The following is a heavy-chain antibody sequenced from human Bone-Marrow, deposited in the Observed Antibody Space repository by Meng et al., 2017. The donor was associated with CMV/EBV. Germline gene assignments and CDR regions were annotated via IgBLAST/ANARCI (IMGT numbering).Heavy chain of an antibody. D-gene: IGHD4-23*01. CDR2: IIPIFGTA. Sequence: SVKVSCKASGGTFSSYAISWVRQAPGQGLEWMGGIIPIFGTANYAQKFQGRVTITTDESTSTAYMELSSLRSEDTAVYYCAREGAYGGNSGFNYYGMDDWGQGTTVTVSS. V-gene: IGHV1-69*05. CDR1: GGTFSSYA. J-gene: IGHJ6*02. CDR3: AREGAYGGNSGFNYYGMDD.